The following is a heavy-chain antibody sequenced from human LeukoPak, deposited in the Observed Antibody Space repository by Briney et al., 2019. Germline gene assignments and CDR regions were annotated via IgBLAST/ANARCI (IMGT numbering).Heavy chain of an antibody. Sequence: GGSLRLSCAASGFTFSSYWMSWVRQAPGKGLEWVANIKQDGSEKYYVDSVKGRFTISRDNAKNSLYLQMNSLRAEDTAVYYCARDGWFGELSAFDIWGQGTMVTVSS. CDR3: ARDGWFGELSAFDI. V-gene: IGHV3-7*01. CDR2: IKQDGSEK. J-gene: IGHJ3*02. CDR1: GFTFSSYW. D-gene: IGHD3-10*01.